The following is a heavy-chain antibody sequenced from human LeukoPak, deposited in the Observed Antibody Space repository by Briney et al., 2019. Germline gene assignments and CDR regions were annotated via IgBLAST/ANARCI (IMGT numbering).Heavy chain of an antibody. Sequence: SETLSLTCTVSGGSISSGDYYWSWIRQPPGKGLGWIGYIYYSGSTYYNPSLKSRVTISVDTSKNQFSLKLSSATAADTAVYYCAREVVVPAAHAFDIWGQGTMVTVSS. J-gene: IGHJ3*02. CDR1: GGSISSGDYY. V-gene: IGHV4-30-4*08. CDR2: IYYSGST. D-gene: IGHD2-2*01. CDR3: AREVVVPAAHAFDI.